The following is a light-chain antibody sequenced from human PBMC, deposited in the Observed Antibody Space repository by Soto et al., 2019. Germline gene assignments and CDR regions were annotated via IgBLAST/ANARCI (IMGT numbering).Light chain of an antibody. CDR2: DVS. CDR3: NSYTSSGTVV. CDR1: SNDVGGYNY. V-gene: IGLV2-14*03. J-gene: IGLJ3*02. Sequence: QSALTQPASVSGSPGQSITISCTGASNDVGGYNYVSWYQHNPGKAPKLLIYDVSNRPSGVSNRFSGSKSGNKASLTISGLQAEDEADYYCNSYTSSGTVVFGGGTKLTVL.